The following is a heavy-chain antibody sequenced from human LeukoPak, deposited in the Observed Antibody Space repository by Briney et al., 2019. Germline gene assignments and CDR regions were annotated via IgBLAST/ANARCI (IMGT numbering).Heavy chain of an antibody. D-gene: IGHD6-19*01. CDR1: GGSISSSSYY. CDR2: IYYSGST. J-gene: IGHJ4*02. Sequence: PPETLSLTCTVSGGSISSSSYYWGWTRQPPGKGLEWIGSIYYSGSTYYNPSLKSRVTISVDTSKNQFSLKLSSVTAADTAVYYCAEGVRQWLLMAWGQGTLVTVSS. CDR3: AEGVRQWLLMA. V-gene: IGHV4-39*01.